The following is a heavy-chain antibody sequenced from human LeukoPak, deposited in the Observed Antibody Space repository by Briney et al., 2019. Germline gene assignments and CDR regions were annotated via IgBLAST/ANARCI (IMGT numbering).Heavy chain of an antibody. Sequence: PSETLSLTCTVSGFSISSDYYWGWIRQPPGRGLEYIGNILHSGGTYYNPSLKSRITISVDTSKNQFSLRLSSVTASDTAVYYCAALDSSSWAYFDYWGQGTLVTVSS. CDR1: GFSISSDYY. J-gene: IGHJ4*02. V-gene: IGHV4-38-2*02. CDR3: AALDSSSWAYFDY. CDR2: ILHSGGT. D-gene: IGHD6-13*01.